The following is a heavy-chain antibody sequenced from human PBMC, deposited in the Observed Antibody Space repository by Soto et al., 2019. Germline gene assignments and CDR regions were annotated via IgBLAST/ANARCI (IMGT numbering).Heavy chain of an antibody. Sequence: EVQLVESGGGLVQPGESLRLSCAASGFTFSSYWMHWVRQAPGKGLGWVAHIDTDGSSTSYAASVKGRFTISRDNAKNTLYLKMNSVRAEDMAVYYCVRDDFGGGMAYWGLGTLVTVSS. CDR1: GFTFSSYW. V-gene: IGHV3-74*01. J-gene: IGHJ4*02. D-gene: IGHD3-16*01. CDR2: IDTDGSST. CDR3: VRDDFGGGMAY.